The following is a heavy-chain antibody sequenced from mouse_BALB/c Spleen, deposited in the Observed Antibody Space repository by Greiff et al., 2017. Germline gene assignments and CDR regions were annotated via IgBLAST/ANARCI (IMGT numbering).Heavy chain of an antibody. CDR3: ARMGGNYAMDY. V-gene: IGHV1S137*01. CDR1: GYTFTDYA. Sequence: QVHVKQSGAELVRPGVSVKISCKGSGYTFTDYAMHWVKQSHAKSLEWIGVISTYYGDASYNQKFKGKATMTVDKSSSTAYMELARLTSEDSAIYYCARMGGNYAMDYWGQGTSVTVSS. CDR2: ISTYYGDA. J-gene: IGHJ4*01. D-gene: IGHD1-1*02.